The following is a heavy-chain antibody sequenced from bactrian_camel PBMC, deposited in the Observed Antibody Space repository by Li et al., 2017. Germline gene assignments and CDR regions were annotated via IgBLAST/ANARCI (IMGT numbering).Heavy chain of an antibody. J-gene: IGHJ4*01. Sequence: HVQLVESGGGSVQAGGSLWLSCRVSGNSNYCMAWFRQTPGKKREGVAAVDTDGRTTYEDSAQGRFSISRDNAKTTMFLQMDSLKPEDTAMYYCATEVGNVNAPCEPRGEFNYWGQGTQVTVS. D-gene: IGHD3*01. CDR1: GNSNYC. CDR3: ATEVGNVNAPCEPRGEFNY. V-gene: IGHV3S53*01. CDR2: VDTDGRT.